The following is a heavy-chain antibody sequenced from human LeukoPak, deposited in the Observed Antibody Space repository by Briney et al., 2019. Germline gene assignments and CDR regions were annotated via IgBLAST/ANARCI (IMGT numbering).Heavy chain of an antibody. D-gene: IGHD3-3*01. V-gene: IGHV4-34*01. CDR3: ARGLHYDFWSGYYRSNWFDP. J-gene: IGHJ5*02. Sequence: SETLSLTCAVYGGSFSGYYWSWIRQPPGKGLEWIGEINHSGSTNYNPSLKSRVTISVDTSKNQFSLKLSSVTAADTAVYYCARGLHYDFWSGYYRSNWFDPWGQGTLVTVSS. CDR1: GGSFSGYY. CDR2: INHSGST.